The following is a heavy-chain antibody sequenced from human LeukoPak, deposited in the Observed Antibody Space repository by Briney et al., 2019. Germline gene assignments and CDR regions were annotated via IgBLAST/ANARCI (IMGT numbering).Heavy chain of an antibody. J-gene: IGHJ5*02. CDR2: INTNTGNP. Sequence: ASVKVSCKASGYTFTGYYMHWVRQAPGQGLEWMGWINTNTGNPTYAQGFTGRFVFSLDTSVSTAYLQISSLKAEDTAVYYCARRGYSYGYYWFDPWGQGTLVTVSS. D-gene: IGHD5-18*01. V-gene: IGHV7-4-1*02. CDR1: GYTFTGYY. CDR3: ARRGYSYGYYWFDP.